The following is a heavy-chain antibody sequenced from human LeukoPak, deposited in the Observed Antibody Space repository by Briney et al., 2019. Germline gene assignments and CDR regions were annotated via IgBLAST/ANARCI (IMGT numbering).Heavy chain of an antibody. J-gene: IGHJ5*02. CDR2: IYHSGST. V-gene: IGHV4-38-2*02. Sequence: PSETLSLTCTVSGYSINSGYYWGWIRQPPGKGLEWIGTIYHSGSTYYNPSLKRRVTISLDTSKNHFSLKLSSVTAADTAVYYCARDGTWHSSSWYSTWFDPWGQGTLVTVSS. D-gene: IGHD6-13*01. CDR3: ARDGTWHSSSWYSTWFDP. CDR1: GYSINSGYY.